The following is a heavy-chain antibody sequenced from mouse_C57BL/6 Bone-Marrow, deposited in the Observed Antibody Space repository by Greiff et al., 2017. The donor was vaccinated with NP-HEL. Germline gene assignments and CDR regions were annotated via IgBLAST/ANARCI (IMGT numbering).Heavy chain of an antibody. CDR2: IYPRSGNT. D-gene: IGHD2-5*01. Sequence: QVQLKESGAELARPGASVKLSCKASGYTFTSYGISWVKQRTGQGLEWIGEIYPRSGNTYYNEKFKGKATLTADKSSSTAYMELRSLTSEDSAVYFCARSKAYYSNDLDYWGQGTTLTVSS. CDR1: GYTFTSYG. J-gene: IGHJ2*01. CDR3: ARSKAYYSNDLDY. V-gene: IGHV1-81*01.